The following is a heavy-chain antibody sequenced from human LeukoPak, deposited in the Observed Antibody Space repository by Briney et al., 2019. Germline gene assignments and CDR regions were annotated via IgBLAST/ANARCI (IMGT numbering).Heavy chain of an antibody. V-gene: IGHV4-59*01. J-gene: IGHJ3*02. D-gene: IGHD1-26*01. Sequence: PSETLSLTCTVSGGSISSYYWSWIRQPPGKGLEYIGYIYYSGYTNYNPSLKSRVTISVYTSKNQFSLQLTSVTAADTAVYYCARGPGGGSYSDAFDIWGQGTMVTVSS. CDR3: ARGPGGGSYSDAFDI. CDR1: GGSISSYY. CDR2: IYYSGYT.